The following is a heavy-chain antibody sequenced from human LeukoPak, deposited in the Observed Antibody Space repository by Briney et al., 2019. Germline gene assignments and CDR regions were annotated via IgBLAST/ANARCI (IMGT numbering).Heavy chain of an antibody. CDR1: GGSFSGYY. CDR2: INHSGST. J-gene: IGHJ6*02. V-gene: IGHV4-34*01. D-gene: IGHD4-17*01. CDR3: ARLRLYGDPRMDV. Sequence: SETLSLTCAVYGGSFSGYYWSWIRQPPGKGLEWIGEINHSGSTNYNPSLKSRVTISVDTSKNQFSLKLSSVTAADTAVYYCARLRLYGDPRMDVWGQGTTVTVSS.